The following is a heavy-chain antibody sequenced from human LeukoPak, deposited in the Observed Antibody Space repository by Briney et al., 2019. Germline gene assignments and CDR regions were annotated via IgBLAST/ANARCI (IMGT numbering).Heavy chain of an antibody. Sequence: GASVKVSCKASGYTFTSYYMHWVRQAPGQGLEWMGIINPSGGSTSYARKFQGRVTMTRDTSTSTVYMELSSLRSEDTAVYHCAHSRGHYYDSSGYFDYWGQGTLVTVSS. CDR3: AHSRGHYYDSSGYFDY. D-gene: IGHD3-22*01. J-gene: IGHJ4*02. CDR2: INPSGGST. CDR1: GYTFTSYY. V-gene: IGHV1-46*01.